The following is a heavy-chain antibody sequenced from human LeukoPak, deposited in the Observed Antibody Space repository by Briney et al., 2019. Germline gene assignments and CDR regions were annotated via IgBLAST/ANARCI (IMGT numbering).Heavy chain of an antibody. J-gene: IGHJ4*02. D-gene: IGHD1-1*01. CDR1: GGSISSGSYY. Sequence: SETLSLTCTVSGGSISSGSYYWSWIRQPAGKGLEWIGRIYTSGSTNYNPPLESRVTISVDTSKNQFSLKLSSVTAADTAVYYCARDGYNYGLDRFDYWGQGTLVTVSS. CDR3: ARDGYNYGLDRFDY. V-gene: IGHV4-61*02. CDR2: IYTSGST.